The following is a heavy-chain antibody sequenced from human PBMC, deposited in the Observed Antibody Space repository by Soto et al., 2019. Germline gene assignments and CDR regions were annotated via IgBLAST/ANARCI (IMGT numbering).Heavy chain of an antibody. CDR1: GFTFSDYY. D-gene: IGHD4-4*01. V-gene: IGHV3-11*05. CDR3: ARAHTATVDY. Sequence: QVQLVESGGGLVKPGGSLRLSCAASGFTFSDYYMCWMRQAPGKGLEWVSYISSSSSYTNYADSVKGRFTISRDNAKNSLYLQMNSLRAEDTAVYYCARAHTATVDYWGQGTLVTVSS. J-gene: IGHJ4*02. CDR2: ISSSSSYT.